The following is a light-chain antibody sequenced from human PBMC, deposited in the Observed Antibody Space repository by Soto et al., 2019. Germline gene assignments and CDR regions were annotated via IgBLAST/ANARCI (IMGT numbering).Light chain of an antibody. CDR2: AAS. V-gene: IGKV1-8*01. CDR1: QSISTY. J-gene: IGKJ5*01. Sequence: AIRMTQSPSSLSAATGARVTITCRASQSISTYLAWYQQKPGKAPKLLIYAASTLQSGVPSRFSGSGSGTDLTLTISSLQPEDCDTYVCQQLNSYPITFGQGTRLEIK. CDR3: QQLNSYPIT.